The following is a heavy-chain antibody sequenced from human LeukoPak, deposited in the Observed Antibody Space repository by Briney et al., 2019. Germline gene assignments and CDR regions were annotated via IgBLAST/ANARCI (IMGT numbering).Heavy chain of an antibody. CDR1: GGSISSGDYY. CDR3: ARGVWDYYGSGSYSIRIYFDY. D-gene: IGHD3-10*01. J-gene: IGHJ4*02. V-gene: IGHV4-30-4*01. Sequence: SQTLSLTCTVSGGSISSGDYYWSCIRQPPGKGLEWIGYIYYSGSTYYNPSLKSRVTISVDTSKNQFSLKLSSVTAADTGVYYCARGVWDYYGSGSYSIRIYFDYWGQGTLVTVSS. CDR2: IYYSGST.